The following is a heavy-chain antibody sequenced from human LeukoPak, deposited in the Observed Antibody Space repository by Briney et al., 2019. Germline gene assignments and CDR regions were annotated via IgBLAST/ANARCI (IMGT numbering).Heavy chain of an antibody. CDR1: GFTFSKYI. CDR3: WPSSSWSF. Sequence: GWALRLSYAASGFTFSKYIMKGVRQAPGKGLESVSSISSSSSYIYYADSVKGRFTISRDNAKNSLYLQMNSLRAEDMAVYYCWPSSSWSFWGQGTLVTVSS. J-gene: IGHJ4*02. D-gene: IGHD6-13*01. V-gene: IGHV3-21*01. CDR2: ISSSSSYI.